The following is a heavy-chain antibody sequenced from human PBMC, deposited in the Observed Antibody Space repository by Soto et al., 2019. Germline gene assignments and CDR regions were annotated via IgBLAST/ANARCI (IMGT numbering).Heavy chain of an antibody. J-gene: IGHJ4*02. CDR2: ISYDGSNK. V-gene: IGHV3-30-3*01. CDR1: GFTFSSYA. Sequence: QVQLVESGGGVVQPGRSLRLSCAASGFTFSSYAMHWVRQAPGKGLEWVAVISYDGSNKYYADSVKGRFTISRDNSKITLYLQMNSLRAEDTAVYYCARDGDSSGYYSYFDYWGQGTLVTVSS. CDR3: ARDGDSSGYYSYFDY. D-gene: IGHD3-22*01.